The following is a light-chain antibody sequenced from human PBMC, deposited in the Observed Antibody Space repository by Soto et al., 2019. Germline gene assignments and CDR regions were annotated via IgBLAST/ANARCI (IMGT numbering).Light chain of an antibody. CDR3: AAWDDSLNGVV. J-gene: IGLJ2*01. Sequence: QAVVTQPPSASGTPGQRVTISCSGSSSNIGSNTVNWYQQLPGTAPKLLIYSNNQRPSGVPDRFSGSKSGISASLAISGLQSEDEADYYCAAWDDSLNGVVFGGGTKLTVL. CDR2: SNN. CDR1: SSNIGSNT. V-gene: IGLV1-44*01.